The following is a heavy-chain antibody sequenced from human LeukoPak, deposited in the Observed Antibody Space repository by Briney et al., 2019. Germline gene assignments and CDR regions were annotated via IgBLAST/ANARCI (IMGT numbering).Heavy chain of an antibody. CDR2: ISYDGSNK. D-gene: IGHD2-2*01. V-gene: IGHV3-30*18. Sequence: GGSLRLSCAASGFTFSSYGMHWVRQAPGKGLEWVAVISYDGSNKYYADSVKGRFTISRDNSKNTLHLQMNSLRAEDTAVYYCAKDPHIVVVPAAVPDYWGQGTLVTVSS. CDR1: GFTFSSYG. CDR3: AKDPHIVVVPAAVPDY. J-gene: IGHJ4*02.